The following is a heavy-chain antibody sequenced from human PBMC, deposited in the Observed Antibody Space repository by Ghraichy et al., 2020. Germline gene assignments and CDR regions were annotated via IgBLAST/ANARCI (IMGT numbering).Heavy chain of an antibody. Sequence: GGSLRLSCAASGFTFSSYEMNWVRQAPGKGLEWVSYISSSGSTIYYADSVKGRFTISRDNAKNSLYLQMNSLRAEDTAVYYCAREGGAKYYFDYWGQGTLVTVSS. J-gene: IGHJ4*02. CDR3: AREGGAKYYFDY. CDR1: GFTFSSYE. CDR2: ISSSGSTI. D-gene: IGHD4/OR15-4a*01. V-gene: IGHV3-48*03.